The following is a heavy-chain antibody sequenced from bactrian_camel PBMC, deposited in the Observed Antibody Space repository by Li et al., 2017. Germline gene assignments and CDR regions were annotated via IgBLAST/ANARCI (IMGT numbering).Heavy chain of an antibody. CDR1: GFAFDVYH. Sequence: VQLVESGGDLVQPGGSLTLSCAASGFAFDVYHMNWFRQAPGKEREGVARIATGSGNTYYADSVKGRFTISQDNAKNTVYLQMNSLKPEDAAMYYCAARGPYCYTKLSVRDFTYWGQGTQVTVS. V-gene: IGHV3S40*01. J-gene: IGHJ6*01. CDR2: IATGSGNT. D-gene: IGHD2*01. CDR3: AARGPYCYTKLSVRDFTY.